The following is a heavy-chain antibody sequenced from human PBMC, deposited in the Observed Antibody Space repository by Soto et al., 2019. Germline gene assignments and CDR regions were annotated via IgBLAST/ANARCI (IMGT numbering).Heavy chain of an antibody. CDR2: INPHGGST. J-gene: IGHJ5*02. V-gene: IGHV1-46*01. D-gene: IGHD1-26*01. CDR3: ARSSGGNFGIIIEGTNWFAP. CDR1: RDTFTSYY. Sequence: ASVKVSCKAPRDTFTSYYINWVRQAPGQGLEWMGVINPHGGSTAYAQKFKGRVTLTRDTSASTVYMEVSSLTSEDTAMYYCARSSGGNFGIIIEGTNWFAPLGQGTRVAVSS.